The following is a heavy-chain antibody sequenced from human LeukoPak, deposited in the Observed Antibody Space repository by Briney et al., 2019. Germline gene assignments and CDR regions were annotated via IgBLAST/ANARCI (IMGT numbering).Heavy chain of an antibody. CDR3: AREEFYYDSSGYGLDY. CDR2: ISYDGSNK. CDR1: GFTFSGYA. J-gene: IGHJ4*02. V-gene: IGHV3-30-3*01. Sequence: GRSLRLSCAASGFTFSGYAMHWVRQAPGKGLEWVAVISYDGSNKYYADSVKGRFTISRDNSKNTLYLQMNSLRAEDTAVYYCAREEFYYDSSGYGLDYWGQGTLVTVSS. D-gene: IGHD3-22*01.